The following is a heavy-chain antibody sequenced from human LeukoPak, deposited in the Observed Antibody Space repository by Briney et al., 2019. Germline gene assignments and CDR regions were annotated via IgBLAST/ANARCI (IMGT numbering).Heavy chain of an antibody. V-gene: IGHV4-59*12. CDR3: AREDFYSGSHLGPHWFDP. J-gene: IGHJ5*02. CDR1: GVSITSYY. CDR2: IHYSGVT. D-gene: IGHD1-26*01. Sequence: LETLSLTCTVSGVSITSYYWSWIRQPPGKGLEYIGYIHYSGVTNYNPSLESRVTMSLDTSKNQFSLTLTSVTAADTAVYYCAREDFYSGSHLGPHWFDPWGQGTLVIVSS.